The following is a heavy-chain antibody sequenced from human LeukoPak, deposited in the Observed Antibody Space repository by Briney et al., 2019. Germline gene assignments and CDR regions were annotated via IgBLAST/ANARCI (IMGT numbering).Heavy chain of an antibody. CDR1: GYTFSGTGWY. Sequence: GASVTVSCKASGYTFSGTGWYLHWLRQAPGQGLECMGWIYPNNGATVYAQKFQGRVALTRDTSISTAYMELSRLRPDDTAVYYCARDGPAQMVDFDCWGQGTLVTVSS. V-gene: IGHV1-2*02. CDR2: IYPNNGAT. D-gene: IGHD2-15*01. CDR3: ARDGPAQMVDFDC. J-gene: IGHJ4*02.